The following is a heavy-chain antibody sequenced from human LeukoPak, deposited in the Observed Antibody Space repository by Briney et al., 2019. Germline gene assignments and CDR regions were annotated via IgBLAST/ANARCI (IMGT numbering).Heavy chain of an antibody. V-gene: IGHV1-24*01. J-gene: IGHJ4*02. CDR3: ATDRASYSSGWSRTFDY. CDR2: FDPEDGET. D-gene: IGHD6-19*01. Sequence: GASVKVSCKVSGYTLTELSMHWVRQAPGKGLEWMGGFDPEDGETIYAQKFQGRVTMTEGTSTDTAYMELSSLRSEDTAVYYCATDRASYSSGWSRTFDYWGQGTLVTVSS. CDR1: GYTLTELS.